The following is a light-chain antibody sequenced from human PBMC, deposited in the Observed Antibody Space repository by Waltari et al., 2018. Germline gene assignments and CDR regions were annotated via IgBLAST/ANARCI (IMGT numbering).Light chain of an antibody. CDR3: QHYVRLPAT. J-gene: IGKJ1*01. Sequence: EIVLTHSPGTLSLSPGERATLSCRASQSVSRALAWYQHKPGQAPRLLIYGTSNRATGIPDRFSGSGSGTDFSLTISRLEPEDVAVYFCQHYVRLPATFGQGTKVEIK. CDR2: GTS. CDR1: QSVSRA. V-gene: IGKV3-20*01.